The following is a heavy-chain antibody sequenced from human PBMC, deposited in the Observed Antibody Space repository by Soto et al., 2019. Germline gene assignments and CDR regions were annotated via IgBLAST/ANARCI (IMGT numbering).Heavy chain of an antibody. Sequence: GWSLRLSCTASGFPFTSYAMNWVRQAPGKGLAWVSAIGTDGNTYYANSVKGRFTISRDNSRTTLYLQMNSLRVEDTARYYCVRKSPGTRPLDYWGQGTRVTVSS. J-gene: IGHJ4*01. CDR1: GFPFTSYA. CDR2: IGTDGNT. CDR3: VRKSPGTRPLDY. V-gene: IGHV3-23*01.